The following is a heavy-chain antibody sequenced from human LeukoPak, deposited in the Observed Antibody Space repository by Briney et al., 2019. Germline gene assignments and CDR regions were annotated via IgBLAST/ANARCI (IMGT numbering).Heavy chain of an antibody. CDR2: IYHSGST. Sequence: SETLSLTCTVSGYSISSGYYWGWIRQPPGKGLEWIGSIYHSGSTYHNPSLKSRVTISVDTSKNQFSLKLSSVTAADTAVYYCASSTYCSGGSCYSYWGQGTLVTVSS. CDR1: GYSISSGYY. D-gene: IGHD2-15*01. V-gene: IGHV4-38-2*02. CDR3: ASSTYCSGGSCYSY. J-gene: IGHJ4*02.